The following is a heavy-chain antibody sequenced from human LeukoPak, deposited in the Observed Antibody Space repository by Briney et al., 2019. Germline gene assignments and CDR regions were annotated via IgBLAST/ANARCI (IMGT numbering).Heavy chain of an antibody. CDR2: IIPIFGTA. V-gene: IGHV1-69*13. J-gene: IGHJ6*02. Sequence: SVKVSCKASGGTFSSYAISWVRQAPGQGLEWMGGIIPIFGTANYAQKFQGRVTITADESTSTAYMELSSLRSEDTAVYYCARAPRTPDYDFWSDDYYYYGMDVWGQGTTVTVSS. CDR1: GGTFSSYA. D-gene: IGHD3-3*01. CDR3: ARAPRTPDYDFWSDDYYYYGMDV.